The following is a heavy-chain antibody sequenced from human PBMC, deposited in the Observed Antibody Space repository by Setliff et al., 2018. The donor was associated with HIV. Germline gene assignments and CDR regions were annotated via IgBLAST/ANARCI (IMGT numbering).Heavy chain of an antibody. Sequence: PSETLSLTCTVSGGSISGFYWSWIRQPAGKGLEWIGRIYTSGSTNYNPSLKSRVTISVDTSKNQFSLKLSSVTAADTAVYYCARGIRDGYKAYYFDYWGQGTLVTVSS. CDR2: IYTSGST. V-gene: IGHV4-4*07. D-gene: IGHD5-12*01. J-gene: IGHJ4*02. CDR3: ARGIRDGYKAYYFDY. CDR1: GGSISGFY.